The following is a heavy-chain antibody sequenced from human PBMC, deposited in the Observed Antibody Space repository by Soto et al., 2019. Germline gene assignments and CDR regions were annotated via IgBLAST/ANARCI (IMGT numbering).Heavy chain of an antibody. CDR2: ISSSSSTI. D-gene: IGHD6-13*01. CDR1: GFTFSSYS. V-gene: IGHV3-48*01. CDR3: ARDPHQQHSSSYLNYYYYYMDV. Sequence: GGSLRLSCAASGFTFSSYSMNWVRQAPGKGLEWVSYISSSSSTIYYADSVKGRFTISRDNAKNSLYLQMNSLRAEDTAVYYCARDPHQQHSSSYLNYYYYYMDVWGKGTTVTVSS. J-gene: IGHJ6*03.